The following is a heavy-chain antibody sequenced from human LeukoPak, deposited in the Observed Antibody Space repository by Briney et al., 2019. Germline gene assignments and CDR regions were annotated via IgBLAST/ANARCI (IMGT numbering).Heavy chain of an antibody. V-gene: IGHV4-59*01. J-gene: IGHJ4*02. CDR1: GGSISGSY. CDR2: MYNSGST. D-gene: IGHD4-17*01. CDR3: ARGIESYGDYGY. Sequence: SETLSLTCTVSGGSISGSYWSWIRQPPGKGLEWIAYMYNSGSTNYNPSLKSRVTISIDTSKNQFSLKLSSPTAADTAIYYCARGIESYGDYGYWGQGILATVSS.